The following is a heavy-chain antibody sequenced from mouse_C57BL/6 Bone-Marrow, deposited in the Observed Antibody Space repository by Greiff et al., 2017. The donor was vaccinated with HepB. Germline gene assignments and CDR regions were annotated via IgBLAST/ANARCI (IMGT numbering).Heavy chain of an antibody. CDR3: ARTLTTVVDWYFDV. CDR2: INPSNGGT. V-gene: IGHV1-53*01. Sequence: QVHVKQPGPELVKPGASVKLSCKASGYTFTSYWMHWVKQRPGQGLEWIGNINPSNGGTNYNEKFKSKATLTVDKSSSTAYMQLSSLTSEDSAVYYCARTLTTVVDWYFDVWGTGTTVTVSS. CDR1: GYTFTSYW. J-gene: IGHJ1*03. D-gene: IGHD1-1*01.